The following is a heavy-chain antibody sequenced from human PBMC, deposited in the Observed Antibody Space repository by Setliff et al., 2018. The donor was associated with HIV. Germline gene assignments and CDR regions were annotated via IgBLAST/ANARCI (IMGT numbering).Heavy chain of an antibody. CDR3: TRDRLGIFRFLDS. V-gene: IGHV4-34*01. J-gene: IGHJ4*02. CDR1: GGSFSGYS. D-gene: IGHD7-27*01. Sequence: SETLSLTCAVYGGSFSGYSWIWIRQPPGKGLEWIGEMNHSEHYYNPTLKSRVTISVDTSKNQFSLKLSSVTAADTAVYFCTRDRLGIFRFLDSWGQGTLVTVSS. CDR2: MNHSEH.